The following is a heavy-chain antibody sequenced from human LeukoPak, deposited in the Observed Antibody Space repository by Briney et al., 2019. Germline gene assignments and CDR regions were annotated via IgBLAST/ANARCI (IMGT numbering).Heavy chain of an antibody. D-gene: IGHD5-24*01. CDR2: IIPIFGTA. CDR1: GGTFSSYA. V-gene: IGHV1-69*13. J-gene: IGHJ6*02. CDR3: ARAGPQGGMATILSYYYYYGMDV. Sequence: SVKVSCKASGGTFSSYAISWVRQAPGQGLEWMGGIIPIFGTANYAQKFQGRVTITADESTSTAYMELSSLRSEDTAVYYCARAGPQGGMATILSYYYYYGMDVWGQGTTVTVSS.